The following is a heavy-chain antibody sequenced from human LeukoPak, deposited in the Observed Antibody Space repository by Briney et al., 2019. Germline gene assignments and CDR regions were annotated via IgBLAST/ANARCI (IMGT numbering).Heavy chain of an antibody. V-gene: IGHV4-4*07. CDR2: IYTSGST. CDR1: GGSISSYY. D-gene: IGHD2-15*01. CDR3: ARADIGYCSGGSCYGSPSYYYYYGMDV. Sequence: SETLSLTCTVSGGSISSYYWSWIRQPAGKGLEWIGRIYTSGSTNYNPSLKSRVTMSVDTSKNQFSLKLSSVTAADTAVYYCARADIGYCSGGSCYGSPSYYYYYGMDVWGQGTTVTVSS. J-gene: IGHJ6*02.